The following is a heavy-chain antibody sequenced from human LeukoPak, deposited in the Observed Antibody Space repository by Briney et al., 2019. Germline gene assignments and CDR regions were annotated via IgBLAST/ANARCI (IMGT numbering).Heavy chain of an antibody. V-gene: IGHV3-53*01. Sequence: GGSLRLSCAASGFTFSNAWMNWVRQAPGKGLEWVSVSHSGGTTYYADSVKGRFTISRDNSKNTLYLQMISLRAEDTAVYYCARVNTARSYYYGMDVWGQGTTVTVSS. CDR3: ARVNTARSYYYGMDV. D-gene: IGHD5-18*01. J-gene: IGHJ6*02. CDR1: GFTFSNAW. CDR2: SHSGGTT.